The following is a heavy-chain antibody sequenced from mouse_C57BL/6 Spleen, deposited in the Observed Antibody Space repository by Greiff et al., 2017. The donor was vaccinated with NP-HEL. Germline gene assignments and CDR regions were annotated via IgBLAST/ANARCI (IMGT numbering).Heavy chain of an antibody. CDR3: ARDRGGYYVYFDV. CDR2: INYDGSST. Sequence: EVKLMESEGGLVQPGSSMKLSCTASGFTFSDYYMAWVRQVPEKGLEWVANINYDGSSTYYLDSLKSRFIISRDNAKNILYLQMSSLKSEDTATYYCARDRGGYYVYFDVWGTGTTVTVSS. CDR1: GFTFSDYY. V-gene: IGHV5-16*01. J-gene: IGHJ1*03. D-gene: IGHD2-3*01.